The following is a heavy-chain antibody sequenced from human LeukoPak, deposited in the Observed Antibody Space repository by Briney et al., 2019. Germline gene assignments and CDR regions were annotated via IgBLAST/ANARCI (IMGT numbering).Heavy chain of an antibody. J-gene: IGHJ4*02. CDR3: AKESWFGEPSLDH. V-gene: IGHV3-23*01. CDR1: GFTFSGYA. Sequence: PGGALRLSCAASGFTFSGYAMSWVRQAPGKGLEWVASINARATSPYYADSVKGRSTISRDNAENTLHLQMSSLRADDTAVYYCAKESWFGEPSLDHWGQGALVTVSA. CDR2: INARATSP. D-gene: IGHD3-10*01.